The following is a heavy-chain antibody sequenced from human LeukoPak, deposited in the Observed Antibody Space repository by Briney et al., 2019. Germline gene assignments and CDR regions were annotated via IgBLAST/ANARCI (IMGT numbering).Heavy chain of an antibody. CDR2: INPNSGGT. CDR1: GYTFTGYY. Sequence: RASVKVSCKASGYTFTGYYMHWVRQAPGQGLEWMGRINPNSGGTNYAQKFQGRVTMTRDTSISTAYMGLSRLRSDDTAVYYCARDRYRYYYDSSGYLLVDYWGQGTLVTVSS. D-gene: IGHD3-22*01. V-gene: IGHV1-2*06. J-gene: IGHJ4*02. CDR3: ARDRYRYYYDSSGYLLVDY.